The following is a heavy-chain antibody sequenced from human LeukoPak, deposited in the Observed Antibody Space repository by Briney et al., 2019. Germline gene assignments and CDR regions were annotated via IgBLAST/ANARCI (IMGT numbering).Heavy chain of an antibody. J-gene: IGHJ3*02. D-gene: IGHD4-11*01. Sequence: ASVKVSCKASGYTFTGYYMHWVRQAPGQGLEWMGGIIPIFGTANYAQKFQGRVTITADKSTSTAYMELSSLRSEDTAVYYCARVVTINAFDIWGQGTMVTVSS. CDR2: IIPIFGTA. V-gene: IGHV1-69*06. CDR1: GYTFTGYY. CDR3: ARVVTINAFDI.